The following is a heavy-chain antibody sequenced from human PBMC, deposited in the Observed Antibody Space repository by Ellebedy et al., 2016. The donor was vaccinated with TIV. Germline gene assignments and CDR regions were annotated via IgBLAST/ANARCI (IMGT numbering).Heavy chain of an antibody. V-gene: IGHV3-23*01. CDR2: ITESGGNT. CDR3: AKDRTPGDGYWVFDF. D-gene: IGHD5-18*01. CDR1: GLTFSSHA. J-gene: IGHJ4*02. Sequence: PGGSLRLSCAASGLTFSSHAMSWVRQAPGKGLEWVSSITESGGNTYYADSVKGRFTISRDNSKDTLFLQMSSLRAEDTAVYYCAKDRTPGDGYWVFDFWGQGTLVTVST.